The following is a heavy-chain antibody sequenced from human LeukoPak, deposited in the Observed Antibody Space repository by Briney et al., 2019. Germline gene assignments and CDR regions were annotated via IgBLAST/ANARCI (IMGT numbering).Heavy chain of an antibody. J-gene: IGHJ5*02. Sequence: GVSVKVSCKASGYTFTGYYIHWVRQAPGQGLEWMGWINPNSGATNYAQSFQGRVTMTRDTSTSTAHMDLSRLRSDDTAVYYCARGDCSVSGCHGGNWFDPWGQGTLVTVSS. CDR2: INPNSGAT. CDR3: ARGDCSVSGCHGGNWFDP. D-gene: IGHD2-15*01. V-gene: IGHV1-2*02. CDR1: GYTFTGYY.